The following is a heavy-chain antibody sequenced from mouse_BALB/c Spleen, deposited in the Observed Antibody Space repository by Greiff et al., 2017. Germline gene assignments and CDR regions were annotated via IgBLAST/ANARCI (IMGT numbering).Heavy chain of an antibody. D-gene: IGHD1-1*01. CDR3: AREGYYGSSYSRWYFDV. J-gene: IGHJ1*01. V-gene: IGHV3-6*02. CDR1: GYSITSGYY. CDR2: ISYDGSN. Sequence: EVKLVESGPGLVKPSQSLSLTCSVTGYSITSGYYWNWIRQFPGNKLEWMGYISYDGSNNYNPSLKNRISITRDTSKNQFFLKLNSVTTEDTATYYCAREGYYGSSYSRWYFDVWGAGTTVTVSS.